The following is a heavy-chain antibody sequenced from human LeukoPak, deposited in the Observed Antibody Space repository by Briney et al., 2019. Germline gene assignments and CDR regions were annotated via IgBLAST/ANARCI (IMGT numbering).Heavy chain of an antibody. CDR2: INSEGS. J-gene: IGHJ4*02. D-gene: IGHD3-16*01. CDR1: GFTLSTYW. CDR3: ARGYTFGTLDY. V-gene: IGHV3-74*01. Sequence: GGSLRLSCAASGFTLSTYWIHWVRQPPGKGLVWVSRINSEGSSFADSVRGRFTISRDNAKNTVYLQMNSLRAEDTAVYFCARGYTFGTLDYWGQGALVTVSS.